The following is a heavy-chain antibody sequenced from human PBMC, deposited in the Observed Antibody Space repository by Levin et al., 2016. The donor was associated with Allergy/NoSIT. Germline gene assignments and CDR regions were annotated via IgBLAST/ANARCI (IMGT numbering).Heavy chain of an antibody. CDR3: ASQRMVAAGPRPDFDY. D-gene: IGHD6-6*01. J-gene: IGHJ4*02. Sequence: VRQAPGKGLEWVANINQDGSEKYYVDSVKGRFTISRDNAKNSLYLQMNSLRAEDTAVYYCASQRMVAAGPRPDFDYWGQGTLVTVSS. CDR2: INQDGSEK. V-gene: IGHV3-7*03.